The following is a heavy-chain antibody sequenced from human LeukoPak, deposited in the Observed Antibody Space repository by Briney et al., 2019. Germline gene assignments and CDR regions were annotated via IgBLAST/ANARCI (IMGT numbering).Heavy chain of an antibody. CDR3: ARDHPDYSSRGSGVDY. Sequence: PGGSLRLSCAASGFTFSSYSMNWVRQAPGKGLEWVPYISSSSSTIYYADSVKGRFTISRDNAKNSLYLQMNSLRAEDTAVYYCARDHPDYSSRGSGVDYWGQGTLVTVSS. CDR2: ISSSSSTI. CDR1: GFTFSSYS. V-gene: IGHV3-48*01. J-gene: IGHJ4*02. D-gene: IGHD6-13*01.